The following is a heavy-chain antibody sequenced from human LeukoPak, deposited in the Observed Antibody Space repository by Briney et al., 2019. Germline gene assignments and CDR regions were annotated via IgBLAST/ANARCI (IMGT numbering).Heavy chain of an antibody. V-gene: IGHV1-2*06. D-gene: IGHD2-2*01. CDR1: GYTFSNYY. J-gene: IGHJ6*03. CDR2: INPNSGGT. Sequence: ASVKVSCKASGYTFSNYYMHWVRQAPGQGLEWMGRINPNSGGTNYAQKFQGRATMTRDTSISTAYMELSRLRSDDTAVYYCARADHEYCSSTSCYYYYYYYMDVWGKGTTVTVSS. CDR3: ARADHEYCSSTSCYYYYYYYMDV.